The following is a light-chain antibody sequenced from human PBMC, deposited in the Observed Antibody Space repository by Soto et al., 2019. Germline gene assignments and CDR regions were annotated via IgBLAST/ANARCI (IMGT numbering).Light chain of an antibody. CDR3: QQYDNWLT. V-gene: IGKV3-15*01. J-gene: IGKJ4*01. CDR1: ESAGSN. Sequence: EVGMTQSPATLSVFPGARVTPPCRPSESAGSNLPWYQQKLRQAPSLLIYGASTRAIGFPAKFSSNGSATQCTLAIGSLEWEDCARYYCQQYDNWLTFGGGTKVEIE. CDR2: GAS.